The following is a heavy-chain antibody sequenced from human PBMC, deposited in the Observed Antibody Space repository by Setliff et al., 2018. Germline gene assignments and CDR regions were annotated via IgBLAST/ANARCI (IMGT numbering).Heavy chain of an antibody. CDR2: ILTTGST. CDR3: ARFCGTSNCQRAPLFDY. V-gene: IGHV4-4*08. CDR1: GDSISGDY. Sequence: PSETLSLTCTVSGDSISGDYWSWIRQPPGKGLEWIGHILTTGSTNYNPSLKSRIAISADTSRDRFSLRLTSVTAADTAIYYCARFCGTSNCQRAPLFDYWGQGILVTVSS. J-gene: IGHJ4*02. D-gene: IGHD1-1*01.